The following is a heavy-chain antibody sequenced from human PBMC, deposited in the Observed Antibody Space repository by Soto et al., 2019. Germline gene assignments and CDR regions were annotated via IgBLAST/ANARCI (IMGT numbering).Heavy chain of an antibody. CDR1: GFTFSSYA. CDR3: ARMGTRRGYSGYDYDSWFDY. CDR2: ISYDGSNK. J-gene: IGHJ4*02. D-gene: IGHD5-12*01. Sequence: PGGSLRLSCAAPGFTFSSYAMHWVRQAPGKGLEWVAVISYDGSNKYYADSVKGRFTISRDNSKNTLYLQMNSLRAEDTAVYYCARMGTRRGYSGYDYDSWFDYWGQGTLVTVS. V-gene: IGHV3-30-3*01.